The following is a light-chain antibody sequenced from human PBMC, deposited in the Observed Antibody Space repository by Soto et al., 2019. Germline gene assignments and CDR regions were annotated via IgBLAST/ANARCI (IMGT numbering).Light chain of an antibody. V-gene: IGKV3-20*01. CDR2: GAS. Sequence: SPGTLSLSPGERATLSCRASQSITSNYLAWYQQKPGQAPRLLIYGASSRATGIPDRFSGSGSGTDFTLTINRLEPEDFAVFYCQQYGSSPNTFGQGTRLEIK. CDR3: QQYGSSPNT. J-gene: IGKJ5*01. CDR1: QSITSNY.